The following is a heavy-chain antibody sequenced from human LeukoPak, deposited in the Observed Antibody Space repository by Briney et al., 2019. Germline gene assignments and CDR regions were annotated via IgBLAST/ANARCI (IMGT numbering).Heavy chain of an antibody. D-gene: IGHD1-26*01. CDR1: GFTFSSYS. CDR3: ARVSGDDGGSYSGGLSYFDY. CDR2: ISSSSSYI. J-gene: IGHJ4*02. V-gene: IGHV3-21*01. Sequence: GGSLRLSCAASGFTFSSYSMNWVRQAPGKGLEWVSSISSSSSYIYYADSVKGRFTISRDNAKNSLYLQMNSLRAEDTAVYYCARVSGDDGGSYSGGLSYFDYWGQGTLVTVSS.